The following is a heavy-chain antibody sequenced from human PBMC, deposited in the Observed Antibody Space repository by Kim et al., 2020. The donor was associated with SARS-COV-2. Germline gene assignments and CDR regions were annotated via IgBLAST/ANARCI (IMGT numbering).Heavy chain of an antibody. V-gene: IGHV3-11*01. Sequence: DTVKGRFTISRDNAKNSLFLQMNSLRAEDTAVYYCARARFNYDSSGYSDYWGQGTLVTVSS. D-gene: IGHD3-22*01. J-gene: IGHJ4*02. CDR3: ARARFNYDSSGYSDY.